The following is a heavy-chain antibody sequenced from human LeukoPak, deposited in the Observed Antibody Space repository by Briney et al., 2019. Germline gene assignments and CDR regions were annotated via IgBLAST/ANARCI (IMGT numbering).Heavy chain of an antibody. D-gene: IGHD3-3*02. J-gene: IGHJ4*02. CDR1: GFTFSSYW. CDR2: INSDGSST. Sequence: GGSLRLSCAASGFTFSSYWMHWVRQAPGKGLVWVSRINSDGSSTSYADSVKGRFTISRDNAKNTLYLQMNSLRAEDTAVYYCARIGSAAFTDYWGQGTLVTVSS. V-gene: IGHV3-74*01. CDR3: ARIGSAAFTDY.